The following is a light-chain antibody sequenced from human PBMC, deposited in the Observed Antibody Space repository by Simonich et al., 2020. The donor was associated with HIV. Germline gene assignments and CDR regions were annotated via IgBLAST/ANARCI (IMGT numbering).Light chain of an antibody. CDR1: SSNIGAGYD. J-gene: IGLJ2*01. Sequence: QSVLTQPPSVSGAPGQRVTISCTGSSSNIGAGYDVPWYQQLPGTAPKLLSYGNSNRPSGGPDRCSGSKSGTAASLSITGLQAEDEADYYCCSYAGISTFKVFGGGTKLTVL. CDR2: GNS. CDR3: CSYAGISTFKV. V-gene: IGLV1-40*01.